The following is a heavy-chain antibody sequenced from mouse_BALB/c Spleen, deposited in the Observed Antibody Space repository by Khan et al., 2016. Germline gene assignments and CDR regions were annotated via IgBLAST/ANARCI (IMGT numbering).Heavy chain of an antibody. J-gene: IGHJ2*01. V-gene: IGHV1-4*01. Sequence: QVQLQQSGAELARPGAAMKMSCKTSGYIFTSYTIQWIKQRPGQGLEWIGYINPDSAYTDYNQRFKDKATLTADTSSSTAYMQLSSLTSEDSAVYYCAREETNYARFDYWGQGTTLTVSS. CDR1: GYIFTSYT. CDR2: INPDSAYT. CDR3: AREETNYARFDY. D-gene: IGHD2-1*01.